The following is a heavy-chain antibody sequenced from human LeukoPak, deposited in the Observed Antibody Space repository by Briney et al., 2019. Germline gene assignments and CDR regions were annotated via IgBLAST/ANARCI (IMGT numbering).Heavy chain of an antibody. CDR1: GGSISSSSYY. V-gene: IGHV4-39*07. Sequence: KPSETLSLTCTVSGGSISSSSYYWGWIRQPPGKGLEWIGSIYYSGSTYYNPSLKSRVTISVDTSKNQFSLKLSSVTAADTAVYYCARARHDYYDSSGYPLYFDYWGQGTLVTVSS. J-gene: IGHJ4*02. D-gene: IGHD3-22*01. CDR2: IYYSGST. CDR3: ARARHDYYDSSGYPLYFDY.